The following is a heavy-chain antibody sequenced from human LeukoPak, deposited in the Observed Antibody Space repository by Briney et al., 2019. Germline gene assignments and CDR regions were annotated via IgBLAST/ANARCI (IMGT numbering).Heavy chain of an antibody. V-gene: IGHV4-61*02. CDR2: IYTSGST. CDR1: GGSISSGSYY. D-gene: IGHD6-19*01. CDR3: AREGGGWYGGYYYYMDV. J-gene: IGHJ6*03. Sequence: SETLSLTCTVSGGSISSGSYYWSWIRQPAGKGLEWIGRIYTSGSTNYNPSLKSRVTISVDTSKNQFSLKLSSVTAADTAVYYCAREGGGWYGGYYYYMDVWGKGTTVTVSS.